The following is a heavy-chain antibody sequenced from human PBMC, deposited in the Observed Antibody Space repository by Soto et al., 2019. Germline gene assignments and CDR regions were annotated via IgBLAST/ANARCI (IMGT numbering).Heavy chain of an antibody. CDR3: ARDTPIGY. J-gene: IGHJ4*02. CDR2: ISYDGSNR. CDR1: GFTFSTYT. V-gene: IGHV3-30-3*01. Sequence: QVQLVESGGGVVQPGRSLRLSCAASGFTFSTYTMHWVRQAPGKGLEWVAIISYDGSNRYYADSVKGRFTISRDNSKNTLYLQLHFLTTEDTAVYYCARDTPIGYWGQGTLVTVSS.